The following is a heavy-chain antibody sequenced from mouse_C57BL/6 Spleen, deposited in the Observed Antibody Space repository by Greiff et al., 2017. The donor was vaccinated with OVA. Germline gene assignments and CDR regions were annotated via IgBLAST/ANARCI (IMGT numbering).Heavy chain of an antibody. CDR1: GFTFTDYY. Sequence: EVQGVESGGGLVQPGGSLSLSCAASGFTFTDYYMSWVRQPPGKALEWLGFIRNKANGYTTEYSASVKGRFTISRDNSQSILYLQMNALRAEDSATYYCARWDYYGSSWAMDYWGQGTSVTVSS. D-gene: IGHD1-1*01. J-gene: IGHJ4*01. CDR2: IRNKANGYTT. CDR3: ARWDYYGSSWAMDY. V-gene: IGHV7-3*01.